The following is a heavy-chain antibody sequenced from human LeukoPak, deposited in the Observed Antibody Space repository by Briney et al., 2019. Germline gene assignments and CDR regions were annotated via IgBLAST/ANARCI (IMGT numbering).Heavy chain of an antibody. CDR3: ARLEKKSYYYMDV. D-gene: IGHD1-1*01. J-gene: IGHJ6*03. Sequence: RSGGSLRLSCAVSGFTVSSNYMGWVRQAPGKGLEWVSVFYSSGSTYYADSVKGRFTISRDNSENTLFLQMNTLRAEDTAVCYCARLEKKSYYYMDVWGKGTTVTVSS. CDR2: FYSSGST. CDR1: GFTVSSNY. V-gene: IGHV3-53*01.